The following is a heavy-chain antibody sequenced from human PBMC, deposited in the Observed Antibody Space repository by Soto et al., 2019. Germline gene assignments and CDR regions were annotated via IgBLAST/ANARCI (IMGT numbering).Heavy chain of an antibody. CDR1: GYTFTSYD. CDR2: MNPNSGNT. Sequence: ASVKVSCKASGYTFTSYDINWVRQATGQGLEWMGWMNPNSGNTGYAQKFQGRVTMTRNTSISTAYMELSSLRSEDTAVYYCARGTVDYGGYSYYMDVWGKGTTVTVSS. D-gene: IGHD4-17*01. J-gene: IGHJ6*03. CDR3: ARGTVDYGGYSYYMDV. V-gene: IGHV1-8*01.